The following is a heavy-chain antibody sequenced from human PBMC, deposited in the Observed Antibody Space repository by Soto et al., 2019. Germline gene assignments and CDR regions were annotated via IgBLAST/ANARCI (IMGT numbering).Heavy chain of an antibody. Sequence: GESLKISCKGSGYSFTSYWIGWVRQMPGKGLEWMGIIYPGDSDTRYSPSFQGQVTISADKSISTAYLQWSSLKASDTAMYYCARRSRASVAGTPVDYWGQGTLVTVSS. CDR3: ARRSRASVAGTPVDY. CDR2: IYPGDSDT. J-gene: IGHJ4*02. CDR1: GYSFTSYW. V-gene: IGHV5-51*01. D-gene: IGHD6-19*01.